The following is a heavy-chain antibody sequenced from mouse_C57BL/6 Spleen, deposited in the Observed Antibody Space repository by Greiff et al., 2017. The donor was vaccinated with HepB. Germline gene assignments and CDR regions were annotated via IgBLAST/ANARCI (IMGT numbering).Heavy chain of an antibody. CDR2: ISDGGSYT. CDR3: ARVYYGNLYYFDY. Sequence: EVMLVESGGGLVKPGGSLKLSCAASGFTFSSYAMSWVRQTPEKRLEWVATISDGGSYTYYPDNVKGRFTISRDNAKNNLYLQMSHLKSEDTAMYYCARVYYGNLYYFDYWGQGTTLTVSS. V-gene: IGHV5-4*03. CDR1: GFTFSSYA. D-gene: IGHD2-1*01. J-gene: IGHJ2*01.